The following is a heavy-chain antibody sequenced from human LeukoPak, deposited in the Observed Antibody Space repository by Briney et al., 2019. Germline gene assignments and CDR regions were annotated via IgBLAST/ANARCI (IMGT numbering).Heavy chain of an antibody. CDR2: FDPEDGET. CDR1: GYTLTELS. CDR3: ATGGRQQPGWFDP. D-gene: IGHD6-13*01. V-gene: IGHV1-24*01. Sequence: ASVKVSCKVSGYTLTELSMHWVRQAPGKGLEWMGGFDPEDGETIYAQKFQGRVTMTADTSTDTAYMELSSLRSEDTAVYYCATGGRQQPGWFDPWGQGTLVTVSS. J-gene: IGHJ5*02.